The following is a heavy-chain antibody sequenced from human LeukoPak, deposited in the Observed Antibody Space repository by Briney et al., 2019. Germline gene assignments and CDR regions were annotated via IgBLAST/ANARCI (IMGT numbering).Heavy chain of an antibody. Sequence: GGSLRLSWAASGFTFSSYGMSWVRQAPGKGLEWVSVISASGGSTNYADSVKGRFTISRDNSKNTLYLQMSSLRAEDTAVYYCAKDSRNCSTTSCPPKPVVSWGQGTLVTVSS. CDR3: AKDSRNCSTTSCPPKPVVS. CDR1: GFTFSSYG. V-gene: IGHV3-23*01. J-gene: IGHJ5*02. D-gene: IGHD2-2*01. CDR2: ISASGGST.